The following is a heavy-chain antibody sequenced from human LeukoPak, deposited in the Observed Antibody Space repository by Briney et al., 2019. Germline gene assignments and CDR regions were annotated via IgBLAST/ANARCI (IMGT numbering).Heavy chain of an antibody. D-gene: IGHD3-22*01. CDR3: ARGGDYYYDSSGYYHAEDLDY. V-gene: IGHV4-31*03. Sequence: SETLSLTCTVSGGSISSGGYSWSWIRQHPGKGLEWIGYIYYSGSTYYNPSLKSRVTISVDTSKNQFSLKLSSVTAADTAVYYCARGGDYYYDSSGYYHAEDLDYWGQGTLVTVSS. CDR2: IYYSGST. CDR1: GGSISSGGYS. J-gene: IGHJ4*02.